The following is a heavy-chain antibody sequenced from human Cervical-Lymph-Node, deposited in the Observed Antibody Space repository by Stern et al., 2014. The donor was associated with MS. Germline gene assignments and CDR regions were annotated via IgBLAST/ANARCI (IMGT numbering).Heavy chain of an antibody. J-gene: IGHJ4*02. Sequence: EMQLVESGGGLVKPGGSLRLSCAASGFTLSSYSMNWVRQAPGKGLEWVASISSGGSYIYYADSLKGRFTISRDNAKNSLYLQMNSLRAEDTAVYYCARGRGGNYRYYFDYWGQGTLVTVSS. CDR2: ISSGGSYI. D-gene: IGHD4-23*01. CDR3: ARGRGGNYRYYFDY. V-gene: IGHV3-21*01. CDR1: GFTLSSYS.